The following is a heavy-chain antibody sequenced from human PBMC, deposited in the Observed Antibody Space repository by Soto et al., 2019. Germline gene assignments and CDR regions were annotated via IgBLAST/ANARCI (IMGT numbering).Heavy chain of an antibody. J-gene: IGHJ4*01. CDR3: ARDYYGAGSSPGYFDY. CDR1: GGSISSYY. CDR2: IYTSGST. V-gene: IGHV4-4*07. D-gene: IGHD3-10*01. Sequence: QVQLQESGPGLVKPSETLSLTCTVSGGSISSYYWSWIRQPAGKGLEWIGRIYTSGSTNYNPSLKSRVTMSVDTSKNQFSLQLSSVTAADTALYYCARDYYGAGSSPGYFDYWVHGTLVTVSS.